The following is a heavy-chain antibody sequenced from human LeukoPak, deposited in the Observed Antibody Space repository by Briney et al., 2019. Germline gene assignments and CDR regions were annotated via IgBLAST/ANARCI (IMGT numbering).Heavy chain of an antibody. D-gene: IGHD2-15*01. CDR1: GYSISSGYY. CDR3: ASGYCSGGSCYYFDY. J-gene: IGHJ4*02. CDR2: IYHSGST. V-gene: IGHV4-38-2*02. Sequence: PSETLSLTCTVSGYSISSGYYWGWIRQPPGKGLEWIGSIYHSGSTNYNPSLKSRVTISVDKSKNQFSLKLSSVTAADTAVYYCASGYCSGGSCYYFDYWGQGTLVTVSS.